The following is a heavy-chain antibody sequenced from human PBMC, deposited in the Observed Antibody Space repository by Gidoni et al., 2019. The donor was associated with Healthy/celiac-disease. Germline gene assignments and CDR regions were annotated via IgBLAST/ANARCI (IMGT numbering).Heavy chain of an antibody. D-gene: IGHD1-26*01. CDR3: ASTNRDPGFPVILWFGA. V-gene: IGHV3-21*01. CDR2: ISSSSSYI. Sequence: EVQLVESGGGLVKPGGSLRLSCAASGFTFSSYSMNWVRQAPGKGLEWVSSISSSSSYIYYADSVKGRFTISRDNAKNSLYLQMNSLRAEDTAVYYCASTNRDPGFPVILWFGAWGQGTLVTVSS. CDR1: GFTFSSYS. J-gene: IGHJ5*02.